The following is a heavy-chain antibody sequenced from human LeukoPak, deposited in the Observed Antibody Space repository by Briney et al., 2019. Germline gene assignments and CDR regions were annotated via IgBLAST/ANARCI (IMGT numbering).Heavy chain of an antibody. V-gene: IGHV3-11*04. Sequence: PGGSLRLSCAASRFTFSDYYMSWIRQAPGKGLEWVSYISSSGSTIYYADSVKGRFTISRDNAKNSLYLQMNSLRAEDTAVYYCARGSGSSSYNWFDPWGQGTLVTVSS. D-gene: IGHD6-13*01. CDR3: ARGSGSSSYNWFDP. CDR1: RFTFSDYY. J-gene: IGHJ5*02. CDR2: ISSSGSTI.